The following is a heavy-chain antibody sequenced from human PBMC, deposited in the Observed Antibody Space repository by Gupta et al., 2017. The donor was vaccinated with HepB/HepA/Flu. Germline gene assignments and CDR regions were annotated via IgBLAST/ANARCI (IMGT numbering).Heavy chain of an antibody. V-gene: IGHV3-33*01. CDR3: ARDSRAAKGTLRVRGVSTLDFFLPDY. J-gene: IGHJ4*02. CDR1: GFTFSSYG. Sequence: QVQLVESGGGVVQPGRSLRLSCAASGFTFSSYGMHWVRQAPGKGLEWVAVIWYDGSNKYYADSVKGRFTISRDNSKNTLYLQMNSLRAEDTAVYYCARDSRAAKGTLRVRGVSTLDFFLPDYWGQGTLVTVSS. D-gene: IGHD3-10*01. CDR2: IWYDGSNK.